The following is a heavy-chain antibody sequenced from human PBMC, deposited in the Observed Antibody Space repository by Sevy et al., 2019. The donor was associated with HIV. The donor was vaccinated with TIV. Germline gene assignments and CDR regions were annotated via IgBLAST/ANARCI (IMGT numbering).Heavy chain of an antibody. CDR2: IYYSGST. CDR1: GGSISSGDYY. J-gene: IGHJ5*02. D-gene: IGHD4-17*01. CDR3: ARAVNVRTWFDP. V-gene: IGHV4-30-4*01. Sequence: SETLSLTCTVSGGSISSGDYYWSWIRQPPGKGLEWVGYIYYSGSTYYNPSLKSRVTISVDTSKNQFSLKLSSVTAADTAVYYWARAVNVRTWFDPWGQGTLVTVSS.